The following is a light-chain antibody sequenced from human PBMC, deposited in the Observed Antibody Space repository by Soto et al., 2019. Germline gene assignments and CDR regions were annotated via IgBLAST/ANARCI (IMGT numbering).Light chain of an antibody. V-gene: IGLV2-14*01. CDR2: DVT. J-gene: IGLJ1*01. Sequence: QSALTQPASVSGSPGQSITISCTGTSSDVGAYKYVSWFQQHPGKAPKLILYDVTDRPSGVSDRFSGSKSGNTASLTISGLQAEDEADYYCCSFTSSRTYVFGTGTKVTVL. CDR3: CSFTSSRTYV. CDR1: SSDVGAYKY.